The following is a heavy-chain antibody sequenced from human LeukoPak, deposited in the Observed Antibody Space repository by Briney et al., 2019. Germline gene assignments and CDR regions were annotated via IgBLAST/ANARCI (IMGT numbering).Heavy chain of an antibody. CDR2: ISSSGSTT. CDR1: GFTFSSYE. CDR3: ARGHVPDY. Sequence: GGSLRLSCAASGFTFSSYEMNWVRQAPGRGLEWVSYISSSGSTTYYADSVKGQFTISRDNAKNSLYLQMNSLRAEDTAVYYCARGHVPDYWGQGTLVIVSS. J-gene: IGHJ4*02. V-gene: IGHV3-48*03.